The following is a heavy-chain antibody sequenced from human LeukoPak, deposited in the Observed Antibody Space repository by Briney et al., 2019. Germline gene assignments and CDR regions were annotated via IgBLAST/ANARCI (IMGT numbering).Heavy chain of an antibody. Sequence: HPGGSLRLSCAASGFTFTTYTMSWVRQAPEKGLEWVSAIGGSGVSTFYADSVKGRFTISRDNAKNSLYLQMNSLRAEDTAVYYCARELASGYSSGWYDPDAFDIWGQGTMVTVSS. CDR1: GFTFTTYT. CDR2: IGGSGVST. D-gene: IGHD6-19*01. J-gene: IGHJ3*02. V-gene: IGHV3-23*01. CDR3: ARELASGYSSGWYDPDAFDI.